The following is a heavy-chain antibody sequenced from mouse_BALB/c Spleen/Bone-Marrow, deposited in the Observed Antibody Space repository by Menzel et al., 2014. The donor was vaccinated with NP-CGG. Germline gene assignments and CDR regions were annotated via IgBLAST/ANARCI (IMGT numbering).Heavy chain of an antibody. Sequence: VKLMESGPGLVAPSQSLSITCTISGFSLTSYGVHWVRQPPGKGLEWLVVIWSDGSTTYNSARKSRLSISKDNSKSQVFLKMNSLQTDDTAMYYCARRGSFYAMDYWGQGTSVTVSS. V-gene: IGHV2-6-1*01. CDR3: ARRGSFYAMDY. CDR1: GFSLTSYG. CDR2: IWSDGST. J-gene: IGHJ4*01.